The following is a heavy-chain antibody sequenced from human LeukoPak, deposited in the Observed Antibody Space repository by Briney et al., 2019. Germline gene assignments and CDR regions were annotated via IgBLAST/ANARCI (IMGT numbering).Heavy chain of an antibody. D-gene: IGHD6-6*01. CDR1: GGSISSGGYY. Sequence: SETLSLTCTVSGGSISSGGYYWSWIRQHPGKGLEWIGYIYYSGSTYYNPSLKSRVTISVDTSKNQFSLKLSSVTAADTAVYYCARDGRHGLAARPEDAFDIWGQGTMVTVSS. J-gene: IGHJ3*02. CDR2: IYYSGST. CDR3: ARDGRHGLAARPEDAFDI. V-gene: IGHV4-31*03.